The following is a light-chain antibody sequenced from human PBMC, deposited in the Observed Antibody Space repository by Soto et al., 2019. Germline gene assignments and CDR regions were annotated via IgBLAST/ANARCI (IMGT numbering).Light chain of an antibody. CDR1: SSDVGDYNH. V-gene: IGLV2-18*01. CDR2: EVS. CDR3: NLYTSSNTYV. Sequence: ALAQPPSVSGSPGQSVTISCTGTSSDVGDYNHVSWYQQSPGTVPKLIIYEVSSRPSGVPDRFSGSKSGNTASLTISGLQAEDEADYYCNLYTSSNTYVFGTGTKVTVL. J-gene: IGLJ1*01.